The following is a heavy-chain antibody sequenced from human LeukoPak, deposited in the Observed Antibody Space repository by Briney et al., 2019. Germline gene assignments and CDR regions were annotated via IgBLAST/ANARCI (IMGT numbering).Heavy chain of an antibody. D-gene: IGHD7-27*01. CDR3: ASGDLRHTNT. CDR2: IYYSGST. J-gene: IGHJ5*02. Sequence: PSETLSLTCTVSGGSISSSSYYWGWIRQPPGKGLEWIGSIYYSGSTYYNPSLKSRVTISVDTSKNQFSLKLSSVTAADTAVYYCASGDLRHTNTWGQGTLVTVSS. CDR1: GGSISSSSYY. V-gene: IGHV4-39*07.